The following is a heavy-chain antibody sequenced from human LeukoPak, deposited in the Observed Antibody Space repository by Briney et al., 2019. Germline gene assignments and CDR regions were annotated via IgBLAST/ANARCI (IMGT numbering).Heavy chain of an antibody. Sequence: SETLSLTCTVSGGSVSRGGYYWNWIRQHPGKGLEWIGFTSYSEGTYYNPSLRSRITISVDRSQNQFSLKMRDVTAADTAVYFCATADWESFYFDSWGQGALVAVSS. CDR2: TSYSEGT. D-gene: IGHD1-26*01. V-gene: IGHV4-31*03. J-gene: IGHJ4*02. CDR1: GGSVSRGGYY. CDR3: ATADWESFYFDS.